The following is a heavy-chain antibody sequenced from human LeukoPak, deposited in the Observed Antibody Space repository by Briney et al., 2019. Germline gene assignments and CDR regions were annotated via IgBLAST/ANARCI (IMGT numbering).Heavy chain of an antibody. D-gene: IGHD3-10*01. CDR2: IYFGGTT. CDR1: GFTVSSNY. V-gene: IGHV3-53*01. J-gene: IGHJ4*02. Sequence: LPGGSLRLSCAASGFTVSSNYMTWVRQAPGQGLEWVSVIYFGGTTYYADSVKGRFTISRDNSKNTVYLQMNSLRVEDTAVYYCARDSTYGDFYYWGQGNLVTVSS. CDR3: ARDSTYGDFYY.